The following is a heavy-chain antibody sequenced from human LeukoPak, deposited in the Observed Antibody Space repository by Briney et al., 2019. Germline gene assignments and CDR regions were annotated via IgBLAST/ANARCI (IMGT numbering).Heavy chain of an antibody. J-gene: IGHJ4*02. Sequence: PSETLSLTCTVSGGSVSSHYWYWIRQPPGKGLEWIGYIYYSGSTNYNPSLKSRVTISVDTSKNQFSLKLSSVTAADTAVYYCARMQWLAYYFDYWGQGTLVTVSS. CDR3: ARMQWLAYYFDY. CDR1: GGSVSSHY. V-gene: IGHV4-59*02. D-gene: IGHD6-19*01. CDR2: IYYSGST.